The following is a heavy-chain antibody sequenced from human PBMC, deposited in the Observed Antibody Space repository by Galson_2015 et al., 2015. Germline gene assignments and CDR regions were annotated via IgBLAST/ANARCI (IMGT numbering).Heavy chain of an antibody. CDR2: ITSSGDII. D-gene: IGHD4-17*01. Sequence: SLRLSCAASGFILSRYAMTWVRQSSGKGLEWVSTITSSGDIIRYADSVKGRFTTSRDNSRNTLFLQMSSLRVEDTAIYYCAKDPNGDYVGAFDTGGHGTLVTVSS. CDR1: GFILSRYA. V-gene: IGHV3-23*01. CDR3: AKDPNGDYVGAFDT. J-gene: IGHJ3*02.